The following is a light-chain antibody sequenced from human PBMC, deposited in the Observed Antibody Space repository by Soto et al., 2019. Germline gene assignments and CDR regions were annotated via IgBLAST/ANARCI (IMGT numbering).Light chain of an antibody. J-gene: IGKJ5*01. CDR3: QQRNIWPPVT. CDR1: PSVTNY. Sequence: EIVLTQSPATLSLSPGARATLSCRASPSVTNYLAWYQQKPGQAPRLLIYGAFNRATGIPASFSGSGSGTDFTLTISSLEPEDFAVYYCQQRNIWPPVTCGQGTRLEIK. V-gene: IGKV3-11*01. CDR2: GAF.